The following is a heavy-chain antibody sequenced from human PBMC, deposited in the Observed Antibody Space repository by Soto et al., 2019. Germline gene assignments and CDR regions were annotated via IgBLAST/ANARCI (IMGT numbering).Heavy chain of an antibody. D-gene: IGHD2-21*02. V-gene: IGHV2-5*02. Sequence: QITLKESGHTLVKPTQTLTLTCTFSGFSLTTQAVHVRWIRQPTGKALELLALIYSDDNESYSPSLKNRLTIRKEASKSHVVPTLATVEPVDTSTCYCVYREFSDSFVQFWGQGLL. J-gene: IGHJ4*02. CDR1: GFSLTTQAVH. CDR2: IYSDDNE. CDR3: VYREFSDSFVQF.